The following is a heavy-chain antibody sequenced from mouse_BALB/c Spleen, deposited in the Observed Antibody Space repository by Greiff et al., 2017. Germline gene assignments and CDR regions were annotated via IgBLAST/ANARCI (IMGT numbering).Heavy chain of an antibody. V-gene: IGHV5-6-5*01. J-gene: IGHJ1*01. CDR3: ARVRWGNHWYFDV. Sequence: EVHLVESGGGLVKPGGSLKLSCAASGFTFSSYAMSWVRQTPEKRLEWVASISSGGSTYYPDSVKGRFTISRDNARNILYLQMSSLRSEDTAMYYCARVRWGNHWYFDVWGAGTTVTVSS. D-gene: IGHD2-1*01. CDR1: GFTFSSYA. CDR2: ISSGGST.